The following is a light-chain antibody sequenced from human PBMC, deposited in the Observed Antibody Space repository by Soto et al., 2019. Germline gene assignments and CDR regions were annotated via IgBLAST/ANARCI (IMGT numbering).Light chain of an antibody. CDR2: GAS. Sequence: EIGMTQSPATLSLSPGERATLSCRASQSVSSSYLSCYQQKPGQAPRLLIYGASTRPTGIPARFSGSGSGTDFTLIISSLQPEDFAVYYCQQDYNLPTFGQGTKVEIK. CDR3: QQDYNLPT. CDR1: QSVSSSY. J-gene: IGKJ1*01. V-gene: IGKV3D-7*01.